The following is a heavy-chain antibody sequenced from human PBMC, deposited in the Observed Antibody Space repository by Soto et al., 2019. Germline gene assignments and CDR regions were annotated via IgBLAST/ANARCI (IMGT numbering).Heavy chain of an antibody. D-gene: IGHD2-21*01. CDR2: INSDGSST. CDR1: EFTFSSYW. J-gene: IGHJ4*02. V-gene: IGHV3-74*01. Sequence: GGSLRLSCAASEFTFSSYWMHWVRQAPGKGLVWVSRINSDGSSTSYADSVKGRFTISRDNAKNTLYLQMNSLRAEDTAVYYCASSHRNGDFLHDYWGQGTLVTVSS. CDR3: ASSHRNGDFLHDY.